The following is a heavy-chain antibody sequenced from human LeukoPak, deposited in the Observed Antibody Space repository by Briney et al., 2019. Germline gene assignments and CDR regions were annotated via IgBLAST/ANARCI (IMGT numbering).Heavy chain of an antibody. CDR2: ISGSGGST. CDR1: GFTFSSYG. J-gene: IGHJ4*02. Sequence: GGSLRLSCAASGFTFSSYGMSWVRQAPGKGLEWVSAISGSGGSTYYADSVKGRFTISRDNSKNTLYLQMNSLRAEDTAVYYCARETYYYDSSGYPPYFDYWGQGTLVTVSS. V-gene: IGHV3-23*01. CDR3: ARETYYYDSSGYPPYFDY. D-gene: IGHD3-22*01.